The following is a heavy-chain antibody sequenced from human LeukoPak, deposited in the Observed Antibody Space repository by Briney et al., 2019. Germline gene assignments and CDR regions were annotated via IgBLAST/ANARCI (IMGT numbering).Heavy chain of an antibody. CDR1: GFTFSSYA. J-gene: IGHJ3*02. V-gene: IGHV3-23*01. D-gene: IGHD4-17*01. CDR3: AKDYGDSFDAFDI. CDR2: FSGSGGST. Sequence: GGSLRLSCAASGFTFSSYAMSWVRQAPGKGLEWVSAFSGSGGSTYYADSVKGRFTISRDNSKNTLYLQMNSLRAEDTAVYYCAKDYGDSFDAFDIWGQGTMVTVSS.